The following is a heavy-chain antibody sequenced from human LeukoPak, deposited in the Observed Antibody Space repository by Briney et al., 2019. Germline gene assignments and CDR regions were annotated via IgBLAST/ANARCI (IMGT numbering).Heavy chain of an antibody. CDR1: GFTFGAYA. V-gene: IGHV3-49*04. CDR3: RGDSSGYYSDYGMDV. J-gene: IGHJ6*02. Sequence: PGRSLRLSCTASGFTFGAYAMSWVRQAPGKGLEWVSFIRSKCYGGTTEYAASVKGRFTISRDDSKSIAYQQMNSLKPEDTAVYYCRGDSSGYYSDYGMDVWGQGTTVTVPS. D-gene: IGHD3-22*01. CDR2: IRSKCYGGTT.